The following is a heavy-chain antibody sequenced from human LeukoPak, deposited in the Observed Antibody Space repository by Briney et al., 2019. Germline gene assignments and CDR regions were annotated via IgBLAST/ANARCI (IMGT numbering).Heavy chain of an antibody. D-gene: IGHD4-23*01. CDR2: ISAYNGNT. Sequence: ASVKVSCKASGYTFTSYGISWVRQAPGQGLERMGWISAYNGNTNYAQKLQGRVTMTTDTSTSTAYMELRSLRSDDTAVYYCARDRKVRRHYTVVIDYWGQGTLVTVSS. CDR3: ARDRKVRRHYTVVIDY. CDR1: GYTFTSYG. J-gene: IGHJ4*02. V-gene: IGHV1-18*01.